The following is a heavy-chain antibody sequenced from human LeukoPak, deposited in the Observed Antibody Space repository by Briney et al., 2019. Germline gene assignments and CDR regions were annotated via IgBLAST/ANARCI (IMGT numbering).Heavy chain of an antibody. Sequence: GGTLRLSCAASGFTFSSYGMSWVRQAPGKGLEWVSAISGSGGSTYYADSVKGRFTISRDNSKNTLYLQMNSLRAEDTAVYYCAKMWAYGSGRIDYWGQGTLVTVSS. CDR1: GFTFSSYG. CDR3: AKMWAYGSGRIDY. CDR2: ISGSGGST. D-gene: IGHD3-10*01. J-gene: IGHJ4*02. V-gene: IGHV3-23*01.